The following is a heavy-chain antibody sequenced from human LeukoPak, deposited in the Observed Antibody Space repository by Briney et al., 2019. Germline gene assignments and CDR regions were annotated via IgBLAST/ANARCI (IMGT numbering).Heavy chain of an antibody. CDR1: GFTFSSHA. Sequence: GGSLRLSCTASGFTFSSHAMSWVRQAPGKGLEWVSGISTGGGITYYADSVKGRFTISRDNSKNTLYLQMNSLTAEDTAVYYCAKDWAYGDYPLNYWGQGTLVTVSS. D-gene: IGHD4-17*01. J-gene: IGHJ4*02. CDR2: ISTGGGIT. V-gene: IGHV3-23*01. CDR3: AKDWAYGDYPLNY.